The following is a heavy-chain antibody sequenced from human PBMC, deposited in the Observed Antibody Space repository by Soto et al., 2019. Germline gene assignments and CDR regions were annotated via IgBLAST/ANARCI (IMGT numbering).Heavy chain of an antibody. CDR2: VHHTGNT. Sequence: XERLSPTCPLSAHSLRDPFWSWVRPPPGKGLEWIGLVHHTGNTNYNPCLETRVTMLVDTSANHFSLTLPSVTPADTAIYYCARGREDNSDHHLRHLFDYWGQGTLGTVSS. CDR3: ARGREDNSDHHLRHLFDY. D-gene: IGHD3-22*01. J-gene: IGHJ4*02. CDR1: AHSLRDPF. V-gene: IGHV4-59*11.